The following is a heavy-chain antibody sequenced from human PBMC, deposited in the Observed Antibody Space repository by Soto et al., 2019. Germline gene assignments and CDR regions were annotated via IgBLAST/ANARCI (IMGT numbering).Heavy chain of an antibody. CDR1: GFTFSSYA. J-gene: IGHJ3*02. CDR3: ARPHPSPPGYSSGWYAFDI. CDR2: ISYDGSNK. Sequence: GGSLRLSCAASGFTFSSYAMHWVRQAPGKGLEWVAVISYDGSNKYYADSVKGRFTISRDNSKNTLYLQMNSLRAEDTAVYYCARPHPSPPGYSSGWYAFDIWGQGTMVTVSS. V-gene: IGHV3-30-3*01. D-gene: IGHD6-19*01.